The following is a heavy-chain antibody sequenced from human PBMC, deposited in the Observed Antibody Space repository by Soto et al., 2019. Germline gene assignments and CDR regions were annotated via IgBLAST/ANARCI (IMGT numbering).Heavy chain of an antibody. J-gene: IGHJ4*02. Sequence: PGGSLRLSCAASGFTFSSYSMSWVRQAPGKGLEWVSAISGSGGSTYYADSVKGRFTISRDNSKNTLYLQMNSLRAEDTAVYYCVKVFGGYCTNGGCYYFCYWGQETLFTASS. CDR1: GFTFSSYS. CDR2: ISGSGGST. D-gene: IGHD2-8*01. CDR3: VKVFGGYCTNGGCYYFCY. V-gene: IGHV3-23*01.